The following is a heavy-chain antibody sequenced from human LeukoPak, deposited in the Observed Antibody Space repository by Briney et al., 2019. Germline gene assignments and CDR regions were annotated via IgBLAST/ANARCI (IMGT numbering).Heavy chain of an antibody. CDR1: GFTFKNYA. V-gene: IGHV3-23*01. D-gene: IGHD2-15*01. J-gene: IGHJ4*02. Sequence: GGSLRLSCTASGFTFKNYAINWVRQAPGKGLEWVSRISGSGTTTDYADSVKGRFTVSRDNTKNTVYLQMTSLRAEDTAIYYCAKDSDISAFFDYWGQGTPVTVSS. CDR3: AKDSDISAFFDY. CDR2: ISGSGTTT.